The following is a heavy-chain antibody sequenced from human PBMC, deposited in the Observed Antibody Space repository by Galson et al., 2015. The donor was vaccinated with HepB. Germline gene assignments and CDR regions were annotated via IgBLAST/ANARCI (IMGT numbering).Heavy chain of an antibody. J-gene: IGHJ4*02. CDR3: ARDLGPMWGFLRLPFDS. V-gene: IGHV7-4-1*02. CDR1: GNSFNYYA. CDR2: INTNNGNP. D-gene: IGHD2-21*01. Sequence: SVKVSCKASGNSFNYYAINWVRQAPGQGLEWMGWINTNNGNPTYAQDFAGRFAFSLDTSVSTTFLQISGLKTEDTAVYYCARDLGPMWGFLRLPFDSWGQGTLVTVSS.